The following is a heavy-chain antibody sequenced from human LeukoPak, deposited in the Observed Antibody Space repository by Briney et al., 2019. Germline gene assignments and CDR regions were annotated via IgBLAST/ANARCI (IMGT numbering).Heavy chain of an antibody. CDR3: ARHEAYYYDTSGYPSIGYFDY. D-gene: IGHD3-22*01. V-gene: IGHV4-39*01. CDR1: GGSISSSSYY. Sequence: SETLSLXCTVSGGSISSSSYYWVWIRQPPGKGLEWIGSIYYSGSTYYNPSLKSRVTISVDTSKNQFSLKLSSVTAADTAVYYCARHEAYYYDTSGYPSIGYFDYWGQGTLVTVSS. J-gene: IGHJ4*02. CDR2: IYYSGST.